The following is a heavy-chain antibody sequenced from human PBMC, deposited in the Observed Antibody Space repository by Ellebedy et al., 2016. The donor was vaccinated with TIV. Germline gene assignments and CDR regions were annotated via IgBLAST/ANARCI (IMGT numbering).Heavy chain of an antibody. Sequence: GESLKIPCATSGFTFTSHYMHWVRQVPGKGLVWVSRFKIDASSASYTDSVKGRFTISADNAKSILYLQMNGLRAEDTAVYYCARGYNSGLDFWGQGTLVTVSS. J-gene: IGHJ4*02. CDR1: GFTFTSHY. D-gene: IGHD5-18*01. V-gene: IGHV3-74*01. CDR2: FKIDASSA. CDR3: ARGYNSGLDF.